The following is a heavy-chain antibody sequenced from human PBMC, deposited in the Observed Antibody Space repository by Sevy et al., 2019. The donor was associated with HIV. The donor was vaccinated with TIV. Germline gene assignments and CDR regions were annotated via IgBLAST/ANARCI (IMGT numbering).Heavy chain of an antibody. V-gene: IGHV3-73*01. D-gene: IGHD2-15*01. Sequence: GGSLRLSCAASGFTFSGSAMRWVRQASGKGLEWIGRIKNKGNNYATAYGASVKGRFTISRDDSKNTAYLQMNSLKTEDTAMYYCARHYIDCSGGSCSSDYFDYWGQGTLVTVSS. CDR2: IKNKGNNYAT. CDR1: GFTFSGSA. CDR3: ARHYIDCSGGSCSSDYFDY. J-gene: IGHJ4*02.